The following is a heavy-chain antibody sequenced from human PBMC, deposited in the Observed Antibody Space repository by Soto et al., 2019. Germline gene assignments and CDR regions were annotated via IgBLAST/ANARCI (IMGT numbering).Heavy chain of an antibody. CDR1: GGSFSPYF. J-gene: IGHJ2*01. CDR3: ARLASGWQYYYFDF. V-gene: IGHV4-34*01. D-gene: IGHD6-19*01. CDR2: INHSGST. Sequence: PSETLSLTCAVYGGSFSPYFWSWIRQPPGKGLEWIGEINHSGSTNYNPSLTRRATLSVDTSKNQVSLKLTSVTAADTAVYYCARLASGWQYYYFDFWGCGTPVTVSS.